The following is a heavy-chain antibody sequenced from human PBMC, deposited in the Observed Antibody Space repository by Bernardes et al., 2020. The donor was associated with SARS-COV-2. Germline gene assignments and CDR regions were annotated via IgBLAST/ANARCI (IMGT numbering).Heavy chain of an antibody. CDR3: AKGDNLPYYYGMDV. CDR2: ISWNSDIL. J-gene: IGHJ6*02. V-gene: IGHV3-9*01. CDR1: TFSFDDYA. D-gene: IGHD1-1*01. Sequence: GGSLRLSCAASTFSFDDYAMHWVRQAPGKGLEWVSGISWNSDILGYADSVKGRFTIYRDNAKNSLYLQMNSLRAEDTALYYCAKGDNLPYYYGMDVWGQGTTVTVSS.